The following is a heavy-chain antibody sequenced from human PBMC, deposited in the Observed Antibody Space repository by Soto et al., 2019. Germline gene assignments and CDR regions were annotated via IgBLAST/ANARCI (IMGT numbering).Heavy chain of an antibody. D-gene: IGHD3-3*01. Sequence: SETLSVTCAVDGGSFSGYYWSWIRQPPGKGLEWIGEINHSGSTNYNPSLKSRVTISVDTSKNQFSLKLSSVTAADTAVYYCATITIFGVGVNWFDPWGQGTLVTVSS. CDR2: INHSGST. J-gene: IGHJ5*02. V-gene: IGHV4-34*01. CDR1: GGSFSGYY. CDR3: ATITIFGVGVNWFDP.